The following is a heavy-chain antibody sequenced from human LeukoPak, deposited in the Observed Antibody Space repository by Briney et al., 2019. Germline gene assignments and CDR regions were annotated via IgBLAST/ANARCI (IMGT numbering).Heavy chain of an antibody. CDR1: GFTFSSYG. Sequence: GRSLRLSCAASGFTFSSYGMHWVRQAPGKGLEWVAVISYDGSNKYYADSVKGRFTISRDNSKNTLYLQMNSLRAEDTAVYYCAKGPYPLYLDRWGQGTLVTVSS. V-gene: IGHV3-30*18. CDR2: ISYDGSNK. J-gene: IGHJ4*02. CDR3: AKGPYPLYLDR.